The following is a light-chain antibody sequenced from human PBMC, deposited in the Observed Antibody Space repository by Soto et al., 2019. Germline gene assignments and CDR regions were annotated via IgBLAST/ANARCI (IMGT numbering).Light chain of an antibody. J-gene: IGKJ1*01. Sequence: DIQMTQTPSTLSASVGDRVTISCRASQSISDWLAWYQQKPGKAPRLLIYRASTLQSGVPLRFRGSGSGTEFTLTISDLQADDYASYYCQQYHIYSWTFGQGTTVGIK. CDR2: RAS. V-gene: IGKV1-5*03. CDR3: QQYHIYSWT. CDR1: QSISDW.